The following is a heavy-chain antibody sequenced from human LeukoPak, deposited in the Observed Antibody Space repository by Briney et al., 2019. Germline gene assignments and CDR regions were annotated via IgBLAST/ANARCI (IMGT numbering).Heavy chain of an antibody. Sequence: GSSVKVSCKASGGTFSSYAISWVRQAPGQGLEWMGGIIPIFGTANYAQKFQGRVTITADESTSTAYMELRSLRSDDTAVYYCAQFSPTTSYGMDVWGQGTTVTVSS. CDR3: AQFSPTTSYGMDV. CDR1: GGTFSSYA. J-gene: IGHJ6*02. V-gene: IGHV1-69*01. D-gene: IGHD2-2*01. CDR2: IIPIFGTA.